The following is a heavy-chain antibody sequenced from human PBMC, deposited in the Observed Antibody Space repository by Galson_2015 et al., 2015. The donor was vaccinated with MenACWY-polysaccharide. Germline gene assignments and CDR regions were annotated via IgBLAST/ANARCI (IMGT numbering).Heavy chain of an antibody. D-gene: IGHD2-2*01. CDR1: GDSVSNNSAS. J-gene: IGHJ4*02. CDR2: TYYRSKWYY. V-gene: IGHV6-1*01. Sequence: CAISGDSVSNNSASWNWIRQSPSRGLEWLGRTYYRSKWYYGYAVSVKSRITINPDTSKNQFSLQLNSVTPEDTAVYYCARESPTAVDSRGQGTLVTVSS. CDR3: ARESPTAVDS.